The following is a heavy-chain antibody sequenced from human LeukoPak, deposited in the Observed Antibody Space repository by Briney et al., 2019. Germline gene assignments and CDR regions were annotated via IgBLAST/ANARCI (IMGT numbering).Heavy chain of an antibody. CDR2: IRPDGTDK. CDR3: AKLLATETTYDY. V-gene: IGHV3-7*01. CDR1: GFTFSSNW. J-gene: IGHJ4*02. Sequence: GGSLRLSCVPSGFTFSSNWMSWVRQAPGKGLEGVASIRPDGTDKYYMDSVKGRFTISRDNAKNSLYLQMNSLRAQDTALYYCAKLLATETTYDYWGQGTLVTASS. D-gene: IGHD1-7*01.